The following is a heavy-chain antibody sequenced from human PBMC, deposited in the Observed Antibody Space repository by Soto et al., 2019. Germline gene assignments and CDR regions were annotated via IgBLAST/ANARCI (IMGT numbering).Heavy chain of an antibody. D-gene: IGHD1-26*01. V-gene: IGHV3-21*01. Sequence: PGGSLRLSCAASGFTFSVYSMNWVRQAPGRGLEWVSSISSSSNSIYYTDSVQGRFTISRDNAKNSLYLQMNSLRAEDTAVYYCARGSGSLLKAAFDYWGQGTLVTVSS. J-gene: IGHJ4*02. CDR3: ARGSGSLLKAAFDY. CDR2: ISSSSNSI. CDR1: GFTFSVYS.